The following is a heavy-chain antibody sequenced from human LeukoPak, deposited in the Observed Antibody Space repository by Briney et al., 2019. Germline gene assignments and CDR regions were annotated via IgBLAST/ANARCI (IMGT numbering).Heavy chain of an antibody. J-gene: IGHJ6*02. CDR1: GYTFTSYD. V-gene: IGHV1-8*01. Sequence: ASVKVSCKASGYTFTSYDINWVRQATGQGLEWMGWMNPNSGNTGYAQKFQGRVTMTRNTSISTAYMELSSLRSEDTAVYYCALVDTIGGVRGMDVWGQGTTVTVSS. CDR2: MNPNSGNT. D-gene: IGHD3-16*01. CDR3: ALVDTIGGVRGMDV.